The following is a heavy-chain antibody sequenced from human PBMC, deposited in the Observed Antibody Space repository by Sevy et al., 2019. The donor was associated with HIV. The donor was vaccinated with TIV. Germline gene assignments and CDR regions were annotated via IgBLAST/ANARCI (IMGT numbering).Heavy chain of an antibody. CDR3: AKSYFGSGTSYGMDL. D-gene: IGHD3-10*01. Sequence: GGSLRLSCAASGITFSSYAMSWVRQAPGKGLEWVANIRQDGSEKYYVDSVRGRFTISRDNAKNSLFLQLNSLRADDTAIYYCAKSYFGSGTSYGMDLWGRGTTVTVSS. CDR2: IRQDGSEK. J-gene: IGHJ6*02. V-gene: IGHV3-7*01. CDR1: GITFSSYA.